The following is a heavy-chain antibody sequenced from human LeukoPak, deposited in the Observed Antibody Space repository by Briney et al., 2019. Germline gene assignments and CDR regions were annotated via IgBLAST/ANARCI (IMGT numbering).Heavy chain of an antibody. CDR2: ITSDGSIT. D-gene: IGHD1-1*01. CDR1: GFAFSSYW. V-gene: IGHV3-74*01. J-gene: IGHJ4*02. CDR3: ATDKGAAPEERADY. Sequence: GGSLRLSCAASGFAFSSYWMHWVRQPPGKGLLWVSRITSDGSITRYADSVKGRFTISRDNAKNTLYLQMNSLRAEDTAVYYCATDKGAAPEERADYWGQGTLVTVSS.